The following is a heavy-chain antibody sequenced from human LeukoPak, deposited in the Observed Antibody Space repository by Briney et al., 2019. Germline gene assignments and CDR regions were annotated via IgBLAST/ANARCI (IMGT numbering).Heavy chain of an antibody. CDR3: ARRGKYYDSSGSPGAEYFQH. D-gene: IGHD3-22*01. V-gene: IGHV5-51*01. CDR1: GYTFTNYW. CDR2: IYPGDSDT. Sequence: GESLKISCKGSGYTFTNYWIGWVRQMPGKGLEWMGIIYPGDSDTRYSPSFQGQVTISADKSISTAYLQWSSLKASDTAMYYCARRGKYYDSSGSPGAEYFQHWGQGTLVTVSS. J-gene: IGHJ1*01.